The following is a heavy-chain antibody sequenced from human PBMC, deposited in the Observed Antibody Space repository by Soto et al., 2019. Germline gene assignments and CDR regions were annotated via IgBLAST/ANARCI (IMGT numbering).Heavy chain of an antibody. CDR1: GFTVSSNY. CDR3: ATGYCSGENCVTPTSASDY. J-gene: IGHJ4*02. D-gene: IGHD2-15*01. Sequence: GGSLRLSCAASGFTVSSNYMSWVRQAPGKGLEWVSVIYSGGSTYYADSVKGRFTISRDNAKNSLYLQMNTLRAEDTAVYYCATGYCSGENCVTPTSASDYWGQGTLVTVSS. CDR2: IYSGGST. V-gene: IGHV3-66*01.